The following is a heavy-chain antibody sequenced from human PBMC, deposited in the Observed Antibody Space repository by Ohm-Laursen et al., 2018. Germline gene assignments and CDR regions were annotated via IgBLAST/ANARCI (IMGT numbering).Heavy chain of an antibody. CDR2: LYDGNEK. J-gene: IGHJ4*02. V-gene: IGHV3-30*18. Sequence: PGTPSKTPGFSHPSQCLHSGPPAPRKGARLGGGNLYDGNEKFYADSVKGRFTISRDISKNTLFLQMNSLRLEDTAVYYCAKDGEQLAQYYFEDWGQGTPVTVSS. CDR3: AKDGEQLAQYYFED. D-gene: IGHD1-26*01. CDR1: GFSHPSQC.